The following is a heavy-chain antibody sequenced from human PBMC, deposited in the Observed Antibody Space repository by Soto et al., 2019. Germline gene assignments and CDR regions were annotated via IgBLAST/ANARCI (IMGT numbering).Heavy chain of an antibody. CDR2: ISYDGSNK. CDR3: AKGRGSSGALFWYFDL. V-gene: IGHV3-30*18. J-gene: IGHJ2*01. CDR1: GFTFSSYG. D-gene: IGHD3-22*01. Sequence: QVQLVESGGGVAQPGRSLRLSCAASGFTFSSYGMHWVRQAPGKGLEWVAVISYDGSNKYYTDSVKGRFTISRDSSKSTLYLQMNSLRPEDTAVYYCAKGRGSSGALFWYFDLWGRGTLVTVSS.